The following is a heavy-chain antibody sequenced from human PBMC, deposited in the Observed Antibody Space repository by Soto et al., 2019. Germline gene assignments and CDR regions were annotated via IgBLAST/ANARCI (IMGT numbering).Heavy chain of an antibody. CDR2: INPNSGGT. J-gene: IGHJ5*02. Sequence: EASVKVSCKASGYTFTGYYMHWVRQAPGQGLEWMGWINPNSGGTNYAQKFQGRVTMTRDTSISTAYMELCRLRSDDTAVYYCARDGPYKAVAGKNWFDPWGQGTLVTVSS. D-gene: IGHD6-19*01. CDR1: GYTFTGYY. V-gene: IGHV1-2*02. CDR3: ARDGPYKAVAGKNWFDP.